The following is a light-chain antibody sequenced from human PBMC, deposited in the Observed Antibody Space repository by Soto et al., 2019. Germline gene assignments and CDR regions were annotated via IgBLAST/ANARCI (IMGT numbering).Light chain of an antibody. J-gene: IGKJ5*01. CDR3: QQYDNLPPFT. CDR1: QGIRND. CDR2: DAS. Sequence: DIQMTQSPSSLSASVGDRVTITCRASQGIRNDLGWYQQKPGKAPKRLIYDASNLETGVPSRFSGSGSGTDFTFTISSLQPEDIATYYCQQYDNLPPFTFGQGTRLEIK. V-gene: IGKV1-33*01.